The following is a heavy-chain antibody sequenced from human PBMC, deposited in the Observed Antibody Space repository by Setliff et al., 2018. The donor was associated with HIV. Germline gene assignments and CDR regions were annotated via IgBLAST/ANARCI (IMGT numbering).Heavy chain of an antibody. CDR2: INTRGGST. Sequence: ASVKVSCKTSGANLLPYCMHWVRQAPGQGLEWMGVINTRGGSTSYAQKFQGRVTMTSDTSTYTVYMELSGLTSDDTAFYYCASDAVSGYDWKWFDSWGQGTLVTVSS. J-gene: IGHJ5*01. CDR3: ASDAVSGYDWKWFDS. D-gene: IGHD5-12*01. CDR1: GANLLPYC. V-gene: IGHV1-46*01.